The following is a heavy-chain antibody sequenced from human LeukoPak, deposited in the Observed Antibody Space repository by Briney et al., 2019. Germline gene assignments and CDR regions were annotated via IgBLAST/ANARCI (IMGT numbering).Heavy chain of an antibody. CDR1: GYTFTSYG. D-gene: IGHD5-12*01. CDR3: TKDLGQWLLQGIFFDY. CDR2: ISAYSTYNGNT. J-gene: IGHJ4*02. Sequence: ASVKVSCKASGYTFTSYGISWVRQAPGQGPEWMGWISAYSTYNGNTNYAQKFQGRVTMTTDTSTSTAYMELRSLRSDDTAVYYCTKDLGQWLLQGIFFDYWGQGTLVTVSS. V-gene: IGHV1-18*01.